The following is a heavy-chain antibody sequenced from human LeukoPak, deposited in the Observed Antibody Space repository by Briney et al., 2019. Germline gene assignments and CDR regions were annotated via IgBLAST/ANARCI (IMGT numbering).Heavy chain of an antibody. V-gene: IGHV3-23*01. Sequence: PGETLRLSCAASGFTFSSYDMSWVRQAPGKGLEWVSDIRGSDGSTYYADSVKGRFTISRDNFKNTLYLQMNSLRAEDTAVYYCAKAHSSSWFRDYFDYWGQGTLVTVSS. CDR2: IRGSDGST. J-gene: IGHJ4*02. D-gene: IGHD6-13*01. CDR3: AKAHSSSWFRDYFDY. CDR1: GFTFSSYD.